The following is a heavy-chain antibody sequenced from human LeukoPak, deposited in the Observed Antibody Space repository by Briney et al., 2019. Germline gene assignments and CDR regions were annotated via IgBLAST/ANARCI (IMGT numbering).Heavy chain of an antibody. CDR2: INWNGGST. Sequence: GGSLRLSCAASGFTFDDYGMSWVRQAPGKGLEWVSGINWNGGSTGYADSVKGRFTISRDNAKNSLYLQMNSLRAEDTALYYCARGSLYSGSYRNAFDIWGQGTMVTVSS. J-gene: IGHJ3*02. CDR1: GFTFDDYG. V-gene: IGHV3-20*04. CDR3: ARGSLYSGSYRNAFDI. D-gene: IGHD1-26*01.